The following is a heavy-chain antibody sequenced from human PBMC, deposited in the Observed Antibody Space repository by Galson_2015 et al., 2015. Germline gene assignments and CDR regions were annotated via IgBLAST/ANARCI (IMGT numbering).Heavy chain of an antibody. Sequence: SLRLSCAASGFTFSSYAMHWVRQAPGKGLEYVSAISSNGGSTYYANSVKGRFTISRDNSKNTLYLQMGSLRAEDMAVYYCARVSYSSGWYIGHFDYRGQGTLVTVSS. CDR3: ARVSYSSGWYIGHFDY. D-gene: IGHD6-19*01. V-gene: IGHV3-64*01. CDR2: ISSNGGST. CDR1: GFTFSSYA. J-gene: IGHJ4*02.